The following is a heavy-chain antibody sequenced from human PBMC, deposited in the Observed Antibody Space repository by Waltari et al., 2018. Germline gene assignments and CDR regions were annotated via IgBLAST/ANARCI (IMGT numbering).Heavy chain of an antibody. V-gene: IGHV5-51*01. J-gene: IGHJ3*01. CDR2: IYPGGSDT. Sequence: EVQLVQSGAEVKKPGESLRISCKASGYNLVNYWIAWVRQMPGKGLEWLGVIYPGGSDTRYSPSFQGQVTISADKSINTAYVQWSSLKASDTAMYYCARAVRVGGSYPDASDVWGQGTMVTVSS. D-gene: IGHD2-15*01. CDR3: ARAVRVGGSYPDASDV. CDR1: GYNLVNYW.